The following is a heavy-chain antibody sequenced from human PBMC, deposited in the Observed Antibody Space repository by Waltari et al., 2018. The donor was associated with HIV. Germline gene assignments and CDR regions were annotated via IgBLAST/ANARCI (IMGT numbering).Heavy chain of an antibody. CDR3: ARHTHNSSAGWFDP. Sequence: QVQLQQWGAGLLKPSETLSLTCAVYGGSFSGYYWRWIRKPPGKGLEWFGQINHSGRTNYNPSLKSRVTISVDTSKNQFSLKLSSVTAADTAVYYCARHTHNSSAGWFDPWGQGTLVTVSS. J-gene: IGHJ5*02. CDR2: INHSGRT. V-gene: IGHV4-34*01. D-gene: IGHD3-22*01. CDR1: GGSFSGYY.